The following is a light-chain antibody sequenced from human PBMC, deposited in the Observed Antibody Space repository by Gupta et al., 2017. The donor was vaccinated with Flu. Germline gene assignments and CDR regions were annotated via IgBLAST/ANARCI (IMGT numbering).Light chain of an antibody. CDR3: QVWDSFGDQSWV. Sequence: SYVLTQPPSVSVAPGPTAAISCGGDNIGSYSVHWYQQKPGQAPVVVVYDETKRPSGIPERFSGSNSGSTATLTITRVEAGDEADYYCQVWDSFGDQSWVFGGGTKLTVL. CDR2: DET. V-gene: IGLV3-21*02. J-gene: IGLJ3*02. CDR1: NIGSYS.